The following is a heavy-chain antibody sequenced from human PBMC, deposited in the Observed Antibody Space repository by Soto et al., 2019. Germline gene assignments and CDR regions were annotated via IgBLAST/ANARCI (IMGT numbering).Heavy chain of an antibody. V-gene: IGHV2-5*02. CDR1: GFSFITSGVG. CDR3: AHTCSSFYYGMGV. CDR2: LYWDDDQ. Sequence: QITLKESGPTLVKPTQTLTLTCTFSGFSFITSGVGVGWIRQPPGKALEWLALLYWDDDQRYSPSLKSRLSITTHTSKKHVVLTITNIDPVDTPSYYFAHTCSSFYYGMGVWGQGTTVTVSS. D-gene: IGHD3-10*02. J-gene: IGHJ6*02.